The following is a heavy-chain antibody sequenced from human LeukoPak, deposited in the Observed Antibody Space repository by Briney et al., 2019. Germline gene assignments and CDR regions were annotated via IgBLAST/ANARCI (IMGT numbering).Heavy chain of an antibody. D-gene: IGHD3-22*01. CDR2: INPNSGGT. CDR1: GYTFTGYY. J-gene: IGHJ4*02. Sequence: GASVKVSCKASGYTFTGYYIYWVRQAPGQGLEWVGWINPNSGGTNYAQKFQGRVTMTRDTSISTAYMELSRLGSDDTAVYYCARGPHYYDPPDYWGQGTLVTVSS. V-gene: IGHV1-2*02. CDR3: ARGPHYYDPPDY.